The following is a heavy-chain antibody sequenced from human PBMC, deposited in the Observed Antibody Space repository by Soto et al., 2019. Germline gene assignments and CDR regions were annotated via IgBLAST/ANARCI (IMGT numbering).Heavy chain of an antibody. CDR2: IYYGGSI. CDR1: GASITSHY. J-gene: IGHJ6*03. Sequence: SETLSLTCTVSGASITSHYWSWIRQSPGKGLEWIGYIYYGGSINYNPSLKSRVTISVDTSKNQLSLRLSSVTAADTAVYYCAIHYSYYYMAVWGKGTTVTVSS. CDR3: AIHYSYYYMAV. V-gene: IGHV4-59*11.